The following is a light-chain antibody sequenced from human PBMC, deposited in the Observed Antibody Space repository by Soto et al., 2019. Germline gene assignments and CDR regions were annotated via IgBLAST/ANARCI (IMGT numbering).Light chain of an antibody. J-gene: IGLJ1*01. Sequence: QSALTQPASVSGSPGQSITISCTGTSNDVGSYTLVSWYQQHPGKAPKLMLYEVSKWPSGVSNRFSGSMSGNTASLTISWLQAEDEADYYCCSYAGSSTHVFGTGTKLTVL. CDR2: EVS. CDR1: SNDVGSYTL. CDR3: CSYAGSSTHV. V-gene: IGLV2-23*02.